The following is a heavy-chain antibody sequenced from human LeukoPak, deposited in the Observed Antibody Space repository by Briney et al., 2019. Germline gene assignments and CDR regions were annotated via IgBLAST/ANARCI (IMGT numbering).Heavy chain of an antibody. V-gene: IGHV1-24*01. CDR2: FDPEDGET. D-gene: IGHD3-3*01. Sequence: GASVKVSCKVSGYTLTELSMHWVRQAPGKGLEWMGGFDPEDGETIYAQKFQGRVTMTEDTSTDTAYMELSSLRSEDTAVYYCATTNVRFLEWLSPFYMDVWGKGTTVTVSS. J-gene: IGHJ6*03. CDR3: ATTNVRFLEWLSPFYMDV. CDR1: GYTLTELS.